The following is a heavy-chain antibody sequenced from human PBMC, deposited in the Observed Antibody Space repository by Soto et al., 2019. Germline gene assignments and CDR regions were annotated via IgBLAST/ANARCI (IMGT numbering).Heavy chain of an antibody. Sequence: GGSLRLSCAASGFTVSSYAMSWVRQAPGKGLEWVSAISGSGGSTYYADSVKGRFTISRDNSKNTLYLQMNSLRAEDTAVYYCAKGKGNVDIVATIYYWGQGTLVTVSS. CDR3: AKGKGNVDIVATIYY. V-gene: IGHV3-23*01. D-gene: IGHD5-12*01. J-gene: IGHJ4*02. CDR1: GFTVSSYA. CDR2: ISGSGGST.